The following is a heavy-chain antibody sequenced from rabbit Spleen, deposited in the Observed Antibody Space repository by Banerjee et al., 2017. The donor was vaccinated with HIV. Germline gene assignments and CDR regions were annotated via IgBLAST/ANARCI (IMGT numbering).Heavy chain of an antibody. CDR2: IANGDGST. V-gene: IGHV1S47*01. CDR1: GFDFSSNA. J-gene: IGHJ6*01. CDR3: ARDTSTSFSTYGMDL. Sequence: QEQLVESGGGLVQPEGSLTLTCKASGFDFSSNAMCWVRQAPGKGPEWIACIANGDGSTYYASWVNGRFTISRSTSLNTVTLQMTSLTAADTATYFCARDTSTSFSTYGMDLWGQGTLVTVS. D-gene: IGHD1-1*01.